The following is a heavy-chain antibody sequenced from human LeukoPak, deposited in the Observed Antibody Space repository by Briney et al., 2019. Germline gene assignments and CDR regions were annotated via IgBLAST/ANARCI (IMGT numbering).Heavy chain of an antibody. J-gene: IGHJ6*02. CDR2: ISSNGRST. V-gene: IGHV3-64*02. D-gene: IGHD2-2*01. Sequence: GGSLRLSCAASGFTFSSYALHWVRQAPGKGLEYVSAISSNGRSTYYADSVKGRFTISRDNSKDTVNLQMGSLRHEDVAVYYCARGNAVNYYYYGTDVWGQGTTVTVSS. CDR3: ARGNAVNYYYYGTDV. CDR1: GFTFSSYA.